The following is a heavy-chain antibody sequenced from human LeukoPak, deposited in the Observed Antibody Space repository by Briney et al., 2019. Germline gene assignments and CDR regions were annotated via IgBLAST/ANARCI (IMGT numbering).Heavy chain of an antibody. CDR2: MNPNSGNT. V-gene: IGHV1-8*03. Sequence: ASVKVSCKASGYTFTSYDINWVRQATGQGLEWMGWMNPNSGNTGYAQKFQGRVTITRNTSISTAYMELSSLRSEDTAVYYCARALYDYGDYSYYYYYYMDVWGKGTTVTVSS. D-gene: IGHD4-17*01. CDR3: ARALYDYGDYSYYYYYYMDV. J-gene: IGHJ6*03. CDR1: GYTFTSYD.